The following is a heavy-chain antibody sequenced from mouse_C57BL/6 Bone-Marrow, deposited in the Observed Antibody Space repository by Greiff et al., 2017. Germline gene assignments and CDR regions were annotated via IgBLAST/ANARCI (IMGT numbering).Heavy chain of an antibody. CDR1: GYTFTSYW. Sequence: QVQLQQPGAELVKPGASVKLSCKASGYTFTSYWMQWVKQRPGQGLEWMGEIDPSDSYTNYNQKFKGKATLTVDTTSSTAYMQLSSLTSEDSAVYYCARDYDYEFDYWGQGTTLTVSS. D-gene: IGHD2-4*01. CDR3: ARDYDYEFDY. J-gene: IGHJ2*01. V-gene: IGHV1-50*01. CDR2: IDPSDSYT.